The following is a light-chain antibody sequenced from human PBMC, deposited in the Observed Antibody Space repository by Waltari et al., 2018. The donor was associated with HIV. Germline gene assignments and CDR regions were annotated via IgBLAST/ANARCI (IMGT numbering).Light chain of an antibody. CDR1: SSDIGAYNY. Sequence: QSALTQPRSVSGSPGQSVTISCTGTSSDIGAYNYVSWYQHHPDKGPKLLIYDVNKRPSGVPDRFSGSKSGNTASLTISGLQDEDEADYYCCSYADTFFVLFGGRTKLTVL. V-gene: IGLV2-11*01. CDR3: CSYADTFFVL. J-gene: IGLJ2*01. CDR2: DVN.